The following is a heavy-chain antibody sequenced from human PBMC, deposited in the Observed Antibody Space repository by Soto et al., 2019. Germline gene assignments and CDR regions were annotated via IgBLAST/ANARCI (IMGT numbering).Heavy chain of an antibody. J-gene: IGHJ3*02. V-gene: IGHV3-11*01. Sequence: GGSLRLSCAASGFTFSDYYISWIRQAPGKGLEWVSYISSSGSTIYYADSVKGRFTISRDNAKNSLYLQMNSLRAEDTAVYYCARVESSSWYRSPAFDIWGQGTMVTVSS. CDR3: ARVESSSWYRSPAFDI. D-gene: IGHD6-13*01. CDR2: ISSSGSTI. CDR1: GFTFSDYY.